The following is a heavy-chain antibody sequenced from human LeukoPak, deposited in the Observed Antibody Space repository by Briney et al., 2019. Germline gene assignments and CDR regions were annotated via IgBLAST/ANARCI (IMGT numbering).Heavy chain of an antibody. CDR3: ARADTTMVDPYIDY. J-gene: IGHJ4*02. V-gene: IGHV3-7*01. D-gene: IGHD5-18*01. Sequence: GGSLRLSCAASGFTFSSYWMGWVRQAPGKGLEWVANIMQDGSEKYYVDSVKGRFTISRDNAKNSLYLQMDSLRAEDTAVYYCARADTTMVDPYIDYWGQGTLVTVSS. CDR1: GFTFSSYW. CDR2: IMQDGSEK.